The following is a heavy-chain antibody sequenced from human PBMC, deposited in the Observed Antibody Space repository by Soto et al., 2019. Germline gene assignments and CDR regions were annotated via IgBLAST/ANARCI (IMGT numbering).Heavy chain of an antibody. Sequence: PGGSLRLSCAASGFTFSSYEMNWVRQAPGKGLEWVSYISSSGSTIYNADSVKGRFTISRDNAKNSLYLQMNSLRAEDTAVYYCASSKGGLRDDYWGQGTLVTVSS. CDR2: ISSSGSTI. CDR1: GFTFSSYE. D-gene: IGHD4-17*01. CDR3: ASSKGGLRDDY. J-gene: IGHJ4*02. V-gene: IGHV3-48*03.